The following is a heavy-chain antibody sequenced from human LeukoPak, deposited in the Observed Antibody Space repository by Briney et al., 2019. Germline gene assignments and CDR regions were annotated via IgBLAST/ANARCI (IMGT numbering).Heavy chain of an antibody. J-gene: IGHJ4*02. CDR3: ARTRSSGGYSGADY. V-gene: IGHV3-20*04. CDR2: VNWNGGST. CDR1: GFILDFYG. Sequence: GGSLSLFCAASGFILDFYGMTWVRQAPGKGLEWVSGVNWNGGSTGYADSLQGRFTISRDNAKNSLNLQMTSLRAEDTALYYCARTRSSGGYSGADYWGQGTLVTVSS. D-gene: IGHD1-26*01.